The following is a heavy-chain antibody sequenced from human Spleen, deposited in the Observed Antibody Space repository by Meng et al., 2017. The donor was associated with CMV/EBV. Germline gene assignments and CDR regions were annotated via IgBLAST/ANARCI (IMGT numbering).Heavy chain of an antibody. V-gene: IGHV5-51*01. Sequence: SCKASGGTFSSCSIMWVRQMPGKGLEWMGIIYPGDSDTRYSPSFQGQVTISADKSISTAYLQWSSLKASDTAMYYCARRHPTTYFDYWGQGTLVTVSS. J-gene: IGHJ4*02. CDR3: ARRHPTTYFDY. D-gene: IGHD1-1*01. CDR1: GGTFSSCS. CDR2: IYPGDSDT.